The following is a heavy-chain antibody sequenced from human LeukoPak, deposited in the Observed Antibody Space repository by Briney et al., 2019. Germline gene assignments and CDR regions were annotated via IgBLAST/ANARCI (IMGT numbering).Heavy chain of an antibody. Sequence: GGSLRLSCAAPGFTFSTYGIHSVRQAPGKGLGRVAVISYDGSNKYSADSVKGRFTISRDNSKNTLYLQMNSLRAEDTAIYYCAKDRGSFTYYFDYWGQGTLVTVSS. J-gene: IGHJ4*02. CDR3: AKDRGSFTYYFDY. V-gene: IGHV3-30*18. CDR2: ISYDGSNK. CDR1: GFTFSTYG. D-gene: IGHD1-26*01.